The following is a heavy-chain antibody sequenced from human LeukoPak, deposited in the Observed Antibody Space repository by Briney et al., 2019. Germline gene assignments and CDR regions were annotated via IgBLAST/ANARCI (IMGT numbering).Heavy chain of an antibody. Sequence: PGGSLRLSCSASGFTFSSYWMSWVRQAPGKGLEWVANIKQDGSEKYYVDSVKGRFTISRDNAKNSLYLQMNSLRAEDTAVYYCAREGKHYYGSGSLDSWGQGTLVSVSS. J-gene: IGHJ4*02. CDR1: GFTFSSYW. V-gene: IGHV3-7*01. CDR3: AREGKHYYGSGSLDS. CDR2: IKQDGSEK. D-gene: IGHD3-10*01.